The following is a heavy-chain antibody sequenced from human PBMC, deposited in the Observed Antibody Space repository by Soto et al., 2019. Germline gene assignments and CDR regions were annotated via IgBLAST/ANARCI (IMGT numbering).Heavy chain of an antibody. CDR2: INPSGGST. CDR1: GYTFTSYY. D-gene: IGHD3-9*01. Sequence: ASVKVSCKASGYTFTSYYMHWVRQAPGQGLEWMGIINPSGGSTSYAQKFQGRVTMTRDTSTSTVYMELSSLRSEDTAVYYCARAGYYDILPDSKFGYYYYYGMDVWGQGTTVTVSS. CDR3: ARAGYYDILPDSKFGYYYYYGMDV. J-gene: IGHJ6*02. V-gene: IGHV1-46*01.